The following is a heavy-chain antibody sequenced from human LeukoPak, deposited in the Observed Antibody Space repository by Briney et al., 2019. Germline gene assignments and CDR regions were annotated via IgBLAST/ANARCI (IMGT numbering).Heavy chain of an antibody. D-gene: IGHD3-22*01. CDR1: GGSFSGYY. J-gene: IGHJ4*02. CDR3: AREGGYYYDSSGYRKPSNFDY. Sequence: SETLSLTCAVYGGSFSGYYWSWIRQPPGEGLEWIGEINHSGSTNYNPSLKSRVTISVDTSKNQFSLKLSSVTAADTAVYYCAREGGYYYDSSGYRKPSNFDYWGQGTLVTVSS. CDR2: INHSGST. V-gene: IGHV4-34*01.